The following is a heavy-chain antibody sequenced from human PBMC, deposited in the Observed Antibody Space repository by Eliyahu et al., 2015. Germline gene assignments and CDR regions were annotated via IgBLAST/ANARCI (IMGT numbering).Heavy chain of an antibody. CDR3: ASPVATYYYYGMDV. Sequence: EVQLVESGGGLVQPGGSLRLSXAASGXTFSSXWMHWVRQAPGKGXVWVXRINSDGSSTSYADSVKGRFTISRDNAKNTLYLQMNSLRAEDTAVYYCASPVATYYYYGMDVWGQGTTVTVSS. CDR1: GXTFSSXW. CDR2: INSDGSST. V-gene: IGHV3-74*01. D-gene: IGHD4-23*01. J-gene: IGHJ6*02.